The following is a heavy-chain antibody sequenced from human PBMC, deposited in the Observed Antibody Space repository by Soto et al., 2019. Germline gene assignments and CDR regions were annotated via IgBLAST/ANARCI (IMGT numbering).Heavy chain of an antibody. V-gene: IGHV1-2*02. J-gene: IGHJ4*02. CDR2: IGPETGAT. CDR3: GRGRSGQIVVFY. D-gene: IGHD1-26*01. CDR1: GYTFTGHY. Sequence: ASVKVSCKASGYTFTGHYIHWVRQAPEQGPEWMGEIGPETGATRYAQKFQGRVTMTRDMSITTVYMELNNLSPDDTAVYYCGRGRSGQIVVFYWDQGTPVTVSS.